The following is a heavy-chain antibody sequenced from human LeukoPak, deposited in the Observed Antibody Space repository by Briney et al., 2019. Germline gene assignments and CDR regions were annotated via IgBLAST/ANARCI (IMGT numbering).Heavy chain of an antibody. CDR2: VNGSGYSA. CDR3: AKVVSYSSGWFFHH. V-gene: IGHV3-23*01. J-gene: IGHJ1*01. CDR1: GLTFSSYA. Sequence: GGSLRLSCAASGLTFSSYAMSWVRQAPGKGLEWVSSVNGSGYSAYYADSVKGRFTISRDNSKDTLFPQMSTLRVEDTAVYYCAKVVSYSSGWFFHHWGQGTLVTVSS. D-gene: IGHD6-19*01.